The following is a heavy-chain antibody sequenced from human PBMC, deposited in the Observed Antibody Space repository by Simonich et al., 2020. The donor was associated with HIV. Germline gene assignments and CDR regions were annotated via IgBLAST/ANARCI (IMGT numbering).Heavy chain of an antibody. V-gene: IGHV1-69*13. CDR3: ARGGYSNPYYFDY. CDR1: GGTFSSYV. J-gene: IGHJ4*02. D-gene: IGHD5-12*01. CDR2: NIPMVATS. Sequence: QVQLVQSGAEVKKPGSSVKVSCKASGGTFSSYVINWVRQAPGKGLEWRGGNIPMVATSNYAQKFQGRVKITADDSTSTAYMELSSRRSEDTAVYYCARGGYSNPYYFDYWGQGTLVTVSS.